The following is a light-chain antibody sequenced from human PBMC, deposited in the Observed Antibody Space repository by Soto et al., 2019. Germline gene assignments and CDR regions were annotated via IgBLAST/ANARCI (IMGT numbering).Light chain of an antibody. V-gene: IGKV3-15*01. Sequence: EIVMTQSPATLSVSPGERATLSCRASQSVSSNLAWYQQKPGQAPRLLIYGASTRATGIPARFSGSGSATEFTLTISSLQSEDFAVYYGQQYNNWPRTFGQGTKVEIK. CDR2: GAS. CDR1: QSVSSN. J-gene: IGKJ1*01. CDR3: QQYNNWPRT.